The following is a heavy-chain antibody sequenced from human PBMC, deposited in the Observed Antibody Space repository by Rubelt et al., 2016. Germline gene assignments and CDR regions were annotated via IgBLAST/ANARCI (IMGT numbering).Heavy chain of an antibody. CDR2: IKPNSGGT. D-gene: IGHD6-19*01. CDR3: ARDLYKGPRWLVAY. V-gene: IGHV1-2*02. J-gene: IGHJ4*02. CDR1: GYTFTGYY. Sequence: QVQLVQSGAEVKKPGASVKVSCKASGYTFTGYYMHWVRQAPGQGLEWMGWIKPNSGGTNYAQKVQGRVTMTRDTSISTAYMELSRLRSDDTAVYYCARDLYKGPRWLVAYWGQGTLVTVSS.